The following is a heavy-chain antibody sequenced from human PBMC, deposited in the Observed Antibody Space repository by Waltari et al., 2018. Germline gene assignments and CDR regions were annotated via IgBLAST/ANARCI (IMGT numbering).Heavy chain of an antibody. J-gene: IGHJ3*02. V-gene: IGHV4-39*01. D-gene: IGHD6-13*01. CDR1: GGSISSSSYY. Sequence: QLQLQESGPGLVKPSETLSLTCPVSGGSISSSSYYWGWIRQPTGKGLEWIGSIYYSGSTYYNPSLKSRVTISVDTSKNQFSLKLSSVTAADTAVYYCARAGIHDAFDIWGQGTMVTVSS. CDR3: ARAGIHDAFDI. CDR2: IYYSGST.